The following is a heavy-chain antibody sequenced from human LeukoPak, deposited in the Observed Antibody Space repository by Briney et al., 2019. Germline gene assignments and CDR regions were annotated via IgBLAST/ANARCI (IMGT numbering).Heavy chain of an antibody. D-gene: IGHD3-9*01. Sequence: PGGSLRLSCAASGFTFSSYAMHWVRQAPGKGLEWVAVISYDGSNKYYADSVKGRFTISRDNSKNTLYLQMNSLRAEDTAVYYCARDLDPFDYWGQGTLVTVSS. J-gene: IGHJ4*02. CDR2: ISYDGSNK. CDR3: ARDLDPFDY. CDR1: GFTFSSYA. V-gene: IGHV3-30-3*01.